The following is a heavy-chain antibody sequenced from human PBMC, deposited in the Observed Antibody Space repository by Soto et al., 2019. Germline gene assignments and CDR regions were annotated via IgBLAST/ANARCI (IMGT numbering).Heavy chain of an antibody. Sequence: QVQLVQSGAEVKKPGASVKVSCKASGYTFTSYGISWVRQAPGQGLEWMGWISAYNGNTNYAQKLQGRVTMTTDTSTSTAYMELRSLRSDDTAVYYCARAPTYCGGDCYHYCYFDLWGRGTLVTVS. D-gene: IGHD2-21*02. J-gene: IGHJ2*01. CDR3: ARAPTYCGGDCYHYCYFDL. CDR1: GYTFTSYG. CDR2: ISAYNGNT. V-gene: IGHV1-18*01.